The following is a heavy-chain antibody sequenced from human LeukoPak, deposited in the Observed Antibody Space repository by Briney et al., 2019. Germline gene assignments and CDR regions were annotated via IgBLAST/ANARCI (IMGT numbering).Heavy chain of an antibody. D-gene: IGHD3-9*01. CDR2: ISTYIDNT. CDR1: GYTFTNHA. CDR3: AREGVDVLTGSTYYFDY. V-gene: IGHV1-18*04. Sequence: ASVKVSCKASGYTFTNHAINWVRQAPGQGLEWMGWISTYIDNTKYAQNFQGRVTMTTDTSTSTAYMELRSLRSDDTAVYYCAREGVDVLTGSTYYFDYWGQGTLVTVSS. J-gene: IGHJ4*02.